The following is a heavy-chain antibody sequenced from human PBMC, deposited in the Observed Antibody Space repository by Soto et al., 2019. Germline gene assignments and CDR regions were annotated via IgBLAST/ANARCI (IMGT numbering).Heavy chain of an antibody. J-gene: IGHJ6*02. D-gene: IGHD2-2*01. CDR1: GFTFSTFG. CDR2: INRGSSAI. V-gene: IGHV3-48*04. CDR3: ARECLVLVPTTVNSDYYYYAMDV. Sequence: GGSLRLSCTASGFTFSTFGMTWVRQAPGRGLEWVSHINRGSSAILYADSVRGRVTVSRDDSKNLVYLELNSLRADDTVIYYCARECLVLVPTTVNSDYYYYAMDVWGQGTTVTVSS.